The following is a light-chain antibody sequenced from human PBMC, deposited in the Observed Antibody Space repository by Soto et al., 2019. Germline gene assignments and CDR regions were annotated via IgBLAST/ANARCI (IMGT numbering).Light chain of an antibody. CDR3: QHNGRS. Sequence: PGERGTLSCRTSQSVVNYQLAWYRQKPGQAPRLLIYNTFHRATGIPDRFSGSGSGTDFTLIINRLDPEDSAVYYCQHNGRSFGQGPRLE. CDR1: QSVVNYQ. V-gene: IGKV3-20*01. CDR2: NTF. J-gene: IGKJ5*01.